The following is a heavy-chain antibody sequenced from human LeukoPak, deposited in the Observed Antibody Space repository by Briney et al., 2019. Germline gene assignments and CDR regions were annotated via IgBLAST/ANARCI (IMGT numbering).Heavy chain of an antibody. CDR3: ARENRNSGSGRLVDY. CDR1: GGSISSYY. J-gene: IGHJ4*02. Sequence: SETLSLTCTVSGGSISSYYWSWIRQPAGKGLEWIGRIYTSGSTNYNPSLKSRVTMSVDTSKNQFSLKLSSVTAADTAVYYCARENRNSGSGRLVDYWGRGTLVTVSS. CDR2: IYTSGST. V-gene: IGHV4-4*07. D-gene: IGHD1-26*01.